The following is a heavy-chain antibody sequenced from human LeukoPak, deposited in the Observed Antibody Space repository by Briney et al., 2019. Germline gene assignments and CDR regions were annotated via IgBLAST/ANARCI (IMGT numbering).Heavy chain of an antibody. CDR3: TTDRAGDAFDI. J-gene: IGHJ3*02. CDR1: GFTFSNAW. CDR2: IKGKTDGGTT. V-gene: IGHV3-15*01. Sequence: GGSLRLSCAASGFTFSNAWMSWVRQAPGKGLEWVGRIKGKTDGGTTDYAAPVKGRFTISRDDSKNTLYLQMNSLKTEDTAVYYCTTDRAGDAFDIWGQGTMVTVSS.